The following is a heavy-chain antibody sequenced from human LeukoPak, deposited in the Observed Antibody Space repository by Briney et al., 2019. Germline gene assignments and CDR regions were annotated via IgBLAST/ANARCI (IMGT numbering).Heavy chain of an antibody. CDR1: GYTFTSYG. Sequence: GASVTVSCTASGYTFTSYGISWVRQAHGQGLEWMGWISTYNGNTHYAQKLQGRVTMTTDTSTSTAYMELRSLRSDDTAVYYCARSSLAVAGSVFDYWGQGTLVTVSS. CDR3: ARSSLAVAGSVFDY. CDR2: ISTYNGNT. J-gene: IGHJ4*02. V-gene: IGHV1-18*01. D-gene: IGHD6-19*01.